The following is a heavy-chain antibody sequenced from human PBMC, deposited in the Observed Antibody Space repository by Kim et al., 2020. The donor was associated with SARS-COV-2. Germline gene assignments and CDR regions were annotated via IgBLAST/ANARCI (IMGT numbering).Heavy chain of an antibody. J-gene: IGHJ4*02. Sequence: SETLSLTCTVSGGSITSSSYYWGWIRQPPGKGLEWIGSIYYNGDSYHNPSLKSRVTMLIDTSRNQFSLKLSSVTAADTAVYYCAGRGNSDWFLDYWGPGSLVTVSS. CDR2: IYYNGDS. D-gene: IGHD5-18*01. V-gene: IGHV4-39*01. CDR1: GGSITSSSYY. CDR3: AGRGNSDWFLDY.